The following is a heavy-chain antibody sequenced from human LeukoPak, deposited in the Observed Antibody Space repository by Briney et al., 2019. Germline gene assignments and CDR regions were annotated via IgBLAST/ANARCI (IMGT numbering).Heavy chain of an antibody. V-gene: IGHV4-38-2*02. D-gene: IGHD5-18*01. CDR2: IYHSGST. J-gene: IGHJ6*03. CDR3: ARTTEGRYTYGYFYYYYMDV. CDR1: GYSISSGYS. Sequence: SETLSLTCTVSGYSISSGYSWGWLRPPPGTGLELIGSIYHSGSTYYNPSLNSRVTISVDTSKNQFSLKLTSVTAADTAVYYCARTTEGRYTYGYFYYYYMDVWGKGTTVTISS.